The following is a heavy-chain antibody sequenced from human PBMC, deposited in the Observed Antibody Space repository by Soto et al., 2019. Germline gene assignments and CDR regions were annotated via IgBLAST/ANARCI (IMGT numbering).Heavy chain of an antibody. J-gene: IGHJ3*02. V-gene: IGHV4-34*01. Sequence: SETLSLTCAVYGGSFSGYYWSWIRQPPGKGLEWIGEINHSGSTNYNPSLKSRVTISVDTSKNQFSLKLSSVTAADTAVYYCARPATVTDDAFDIWGQGTMVTVSS. CDR3: ARPATVTDDAFDI. CDR1: GGSFSGYY. D-gene: IGHD4-17*01. CDR2: INHSGST.